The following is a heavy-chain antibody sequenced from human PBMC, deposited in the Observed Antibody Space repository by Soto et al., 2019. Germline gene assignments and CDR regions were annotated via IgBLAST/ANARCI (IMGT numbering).Heavy chain of an antibody. J-gene: IGHJ4*02. CDR3: AKDAEYYYDSSGYAQAYYFDF. V-gene: IGHV3-23*01. CDR1: GFTFSSYA. D-gene: IGHD3-22*01. Sequence: EVQLLESGGGLVQPGGSLRLSCAASGFTFSSYAMSWVRQAPGKGLEWVSAISGSGGSTYYADSVKGRFTISRDNSKNTLYLQMNNLRAEDTAVYYWAKDAEYYYDSSGYAQAYYFDFWGQGTLVTVSS. CDR2: ISGSGGST.